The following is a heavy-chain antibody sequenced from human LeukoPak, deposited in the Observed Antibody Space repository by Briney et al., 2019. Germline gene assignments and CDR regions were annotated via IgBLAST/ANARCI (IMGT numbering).Heavy chain of an antibody. Sequence: SETLSLTCAVYGGSFSGYYWSWIRQPPGKGLEWTGEINHSGSTNYNPSLKSRVTISVDTSKNQFSLKLSSVTAADTAVYYCARHTRGLRYFDWLPTQRNYYFDYWGQGTLVTVSS. CDR3: ARHTRGLRYFDWLPTQRNYYFDY. J-gene: IGHJ4*02. CDR2: INHSGST. CDR1: GGSFSGYY. D-gene: IGHD3-9*01. V-gene: IGHV4-34*01.